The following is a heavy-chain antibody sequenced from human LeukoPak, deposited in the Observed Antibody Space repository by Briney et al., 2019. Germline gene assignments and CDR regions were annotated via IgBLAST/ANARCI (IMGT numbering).Heavy chain of an antibody. D-gene: IGHD3-10*01. CDR3: AREASGGSGSNY. V-gene: IGHV1-2*02. J-gene: IGHJ4*02. CDR2: INPNNGGT. Sequence: ASVKVSCKASGYTFTGYYMHWVRQAPGQGLEWMGWINPNNGGTHYAQRFQGRVTMTGDTSISTAYMELNSLISDDTAVYYCAREASGGSGSNYWSQGTLVTVSS. CDR1: GYTFTGYY.